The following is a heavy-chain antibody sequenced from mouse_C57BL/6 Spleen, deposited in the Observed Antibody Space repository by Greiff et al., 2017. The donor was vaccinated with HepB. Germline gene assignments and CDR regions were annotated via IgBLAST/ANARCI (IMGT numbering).Heavy chain of an antibody. J-gene: IGHJ1*03. V-gene: IGHV3-6*01. CDR2: ISYDGSN. CDR3: ARGERWYFDV. CDR1: GYSITSGYY. Sequence: EVKLQESGPGLVKPSQSLSLTCSVTGYSITSGYYWNWIRQFPGNKLEWMGYISYDGSNNYNPSLKNRISITRDTSKNQFFLKLNSVTTEDTATYYCARGERWYFDVWGTGTTVTVSS.